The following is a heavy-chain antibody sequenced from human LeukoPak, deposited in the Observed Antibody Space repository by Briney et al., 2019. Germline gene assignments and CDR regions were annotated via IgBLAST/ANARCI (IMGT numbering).Heavy chain of an antibody. CDR3: VRDGVGAPPVDY. CDR2: IYGGGNI. D-gene: IGHD1-26*01. Sequence: GGSLRLSCAASGFTVSSNYMNWVRQAPGKGLEWVSVIYGGGNIYYADSVKGRFTISRDNAKNTLFLQMNSLRAEDTAVYYCVRDGVGAPPVDYWGQGALVTVSS. V-gene: IGHV3-53*01. J-gene: IGHJ4*02. CDR1: GFTVSSNY.